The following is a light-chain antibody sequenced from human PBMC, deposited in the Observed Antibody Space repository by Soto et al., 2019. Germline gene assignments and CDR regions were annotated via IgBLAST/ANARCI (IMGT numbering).Light chain of an antibody. CDR2: YAS. J-gene: IGKJ1*01. V-gene: IGKV1-5*01. Sequence: IQMTQSPSTLSASAGDRGTITCRASQSVXSRLAWDQEKPGKAPKVLXAYASSLERGGPSRLSGSGSGTEFTLTISSLHPYDFANYYFQQYKSDSGTFGQGTKVDIK. CDR1: QSVXSR. CDR3: QQYKSDSGT.